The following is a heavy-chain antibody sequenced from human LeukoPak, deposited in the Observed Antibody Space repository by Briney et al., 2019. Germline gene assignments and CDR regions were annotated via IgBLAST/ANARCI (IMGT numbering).Heavy chain of an antibody. CDR2: IKQDGSEK. D-gene: IGHD3-3*01. CDR3: ARDSYDFWSGTYYYYYYMDV. Sequence: PGGSLRLSCAASGFTFSSYWMSWVRQAPGKGLEWVANIKQDGSEKYYVDSVKGRFTISRDNAKNSLYLQMNSLRAEDTAVYYCARDSYDFWSGTYYYYYYMDVWGKGTTVTVSS. V-gene: IGHV3-7*01. J-gene: IGHJ6*03. CDR1: GFTFSSYW.